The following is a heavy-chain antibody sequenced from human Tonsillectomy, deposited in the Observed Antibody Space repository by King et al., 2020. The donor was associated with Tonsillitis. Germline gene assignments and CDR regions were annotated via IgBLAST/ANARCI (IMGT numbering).Heavy chain of an antibody. D-gene: IGHD5/OR15-5a*01. CDR2: IHHSGST. Sequence: QLQESGPGLVKPSETLSLTCAVSGYSISSGYYWGWIRQPPGKGLEWIGSIHHSGSTYYNPSVKSRVTISVDTSKNQFSLRLSSVTAADTAVYFCVRDGGGAHRVYDTGVSNYWGQGTLVTVSS. CDR1: GYSISSGYY. V-gene: IGHV4-38-2*02. J-gene: IGHJ4*02. CDR3: VRDGGGAHRVYDTGVSNY.